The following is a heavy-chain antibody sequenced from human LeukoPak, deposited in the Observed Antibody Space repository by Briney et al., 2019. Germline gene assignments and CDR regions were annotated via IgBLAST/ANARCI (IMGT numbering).Heavy chain of an antibody. CDR2: IYTSGST. CDR3: AREYSGSYYFVGNNAFDI. CDR1: GGSISSYY. Sequence: SETLSLTCTVSGGSISSYYWNWIRQPAGKGLEWIGRIYTSGSTNYNPSLKSRVTMSVDTSKNQFSLKLSSVTAADTAVYYCAREYSGSYYFVGNNAFDIWGQGTMVTVSS. D-gene: IGHD1-26*01. V-gene: IGHV4-4*07. J-gene: IGHJ3*02.